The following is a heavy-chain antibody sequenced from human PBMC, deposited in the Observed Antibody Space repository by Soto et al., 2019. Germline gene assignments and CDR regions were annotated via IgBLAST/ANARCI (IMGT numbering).Heavy chain of an antibody. V-gene: IGHV1-2*04. CDR3: ARGEDGYNPVGFDY. J-gene: IGHJ4*02. CDR2: INPNSGGT. D-gene: IGHD5-12*01. Sequence: ASVKVSCKASGYTFTGYYMHWVRQAPGQGLEWMGWINPNSGGTNYAQKFQGWVTMTRDTSISTAYMELSRLRSDDTAVYYCARGEDGYNPVGFDYWGQGTLVTVSS. CDR1: GYTFTGYY.